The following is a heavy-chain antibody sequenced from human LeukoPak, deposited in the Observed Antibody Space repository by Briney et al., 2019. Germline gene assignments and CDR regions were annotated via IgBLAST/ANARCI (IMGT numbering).Heavy chain of an antibody. CDR1: GGSFSGYY. D-gene: IGHD1-1*01. J-gene: IGHJ2*01. CDR2: INHSGST. V-gene: IGHV4-34*01. Sequence: SETLSLTCAVYGGSFSGYYWSWIRQPPGKELEWIGEINHSGSTNYNPSLKSRVTISVDTSKNQFSLKLSSVTAADTAVYYCARLRYSWYSDHWGRGTLVTVSS. CDR3: ARLRYSWYSDH.